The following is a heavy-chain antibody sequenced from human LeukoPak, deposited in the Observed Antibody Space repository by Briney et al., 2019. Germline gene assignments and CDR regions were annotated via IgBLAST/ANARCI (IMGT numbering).Heavy chain of an antibody. CDR3: ARSTNPARIAAQPEHWFDP. J-gene: IGHJ5*02. V-gene: IGHV1-2*02. D-gene: IGHD6-13*01. Sequence: GASVNVSCKASGYTFTGYYMHWVRQAPGQGLEWMGWINPNSGGTNYAQKFQGRVTMTRDTSISTAYMELSRLRSDDTAVYYCARSTNPARIAAQPEHWFDPWGQGTLVTVSS. CDR2: INPNSGGT. CDR1: GYTFTGYY.